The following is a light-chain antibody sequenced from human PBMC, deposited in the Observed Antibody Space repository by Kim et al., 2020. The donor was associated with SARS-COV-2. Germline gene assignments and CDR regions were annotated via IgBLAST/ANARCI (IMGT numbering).Light chain of an antibody. CDR2: GDN. Sequence: GQRFTISCSGSSSNVGPNPVNWYQAVPGTAPKLVIYGDNQRPSGVPDRFSGSKSGTSASLAISGLHSEDGADYYCATWDDSLNAYVFGSGTKVTVL. CDR3: ATWDDSLNAYV. V-gene: IGLV1-44*01. CDR1: SSNVGPNP. J-gene: IGLJ1*01.